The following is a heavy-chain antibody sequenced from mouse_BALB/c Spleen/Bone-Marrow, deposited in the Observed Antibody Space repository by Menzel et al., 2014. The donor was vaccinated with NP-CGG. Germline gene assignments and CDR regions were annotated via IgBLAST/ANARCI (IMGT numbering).Heavy chain of an antibody. J-gene: IGHJ3*01. CDR2: ISGGGSYT. V-gene: IGHV5-9-2*01. CDR3: ARLYYDYDGGAY. D-gene: IGHD2-4*01. CDR1: GFTFSSYG. Sequence: EVQRVESGGGLVKPGGSLKLSCAASGFTFSSYGMSWVRQTPEKRLEWVATISGGGSYTYYPDSVKGRFTISRDNAKNNLYLQMSSLRSGDTALYYCARLYYDYDGGAYWGQGTLVTVSA.